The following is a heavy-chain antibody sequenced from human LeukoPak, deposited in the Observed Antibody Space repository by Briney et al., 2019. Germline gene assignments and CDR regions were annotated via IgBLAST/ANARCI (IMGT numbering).Heavy chain of an antibody. CDR3: AELGITMIGGV. V-gene: IGHV3-48*03. CDR1: GFTCSSYE. J-gene: IGHJ6*04. D-gene: IGHD3-10*02. Sequence: GGSLRLSCGASGFTCSSYEMNWVRQAPGGGLEGVSYISSSGSTIYYADSVKGRFTISRDNAKNSLYLQMNSLRAEDTAVYYCAELGITMIGGVWGKGTTVTISS. CDR2: ISSSGSTI.